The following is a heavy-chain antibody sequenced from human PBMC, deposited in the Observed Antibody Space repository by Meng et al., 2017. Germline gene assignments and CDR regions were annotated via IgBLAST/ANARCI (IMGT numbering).Heavy chain of an antibody. J-gene: IGHJ4*02. CDR2: IWYDGSNK. V-gene: IGHV3-33*01. Sequence: SRKISGAASGFTFSSYGMHWVRQAPGKGLEWVAVIWYDGSNKYYADSVKGRFTISRDNSKNTLYLQMNSLRAEDTAVYYCTRDLSVRGVIPYYFDYWGQGTLVTVSS. D-gene: IGHD3-10*01. CDR3: TRDLSVRGVIPYYFDY. CDR1: GFTFSSYG.